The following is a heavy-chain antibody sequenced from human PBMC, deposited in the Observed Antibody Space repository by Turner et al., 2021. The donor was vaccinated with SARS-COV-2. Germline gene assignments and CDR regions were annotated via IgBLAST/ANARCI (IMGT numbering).Heavy chain of an antibody. CDR2: ISYDGSNK. CDR1: GFPFSNYA. D-gene: IGHD4-17*01. J-gene: IGHJ4*02. V-gene: IGHV3-30-3*01. CDR3: AKVASNPGDYFDY. Sequence: QVQLVESGGGVVQPGRSLRLSCAASGFPFSNYAMHWVRQAPVKGLEWVAVISYDGSNKYYADSVKGRFTISRDNSKNTLYLQMNSLRAEDTAVYYCAKVASNPGDYFDYWGQGTLVTVSS.